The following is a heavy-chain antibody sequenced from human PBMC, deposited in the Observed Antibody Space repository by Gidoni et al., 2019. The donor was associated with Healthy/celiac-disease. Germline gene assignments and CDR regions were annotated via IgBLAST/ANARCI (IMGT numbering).Heavy chain of an antibody. Sequence: QVQLVQSGAEVKKPGASVKVSCKASGYTFTSYGISWVRQAPGQGLEWMGWISAYNGNTNYAQKLQGRVTMTTDTSTSTAYMELRSLRSDDTAVYYCARDPHPADLKFPSWFDPWGQGTLVTVSS. CDR3: ARDPHPADLKFPSWFDP. CDR1: GYTFTSYG. J-gene: IGHJ5*02. V-gene: IGHV1-18*01. CDR2: ISAYNGNT. D-gene: IGHD6-13*01.